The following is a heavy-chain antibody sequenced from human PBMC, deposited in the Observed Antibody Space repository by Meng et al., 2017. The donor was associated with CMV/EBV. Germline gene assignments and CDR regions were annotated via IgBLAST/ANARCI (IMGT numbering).Heavy chain of an antibody. Sequence: SETLSPTCAVYGGSFSGYYWSWIRQPPGKGLEWIGEINHSGSTNYNPSLKSRVTISVDTSKNQFSLKLSSVTAADTAVYYCARATTIVVVPAATVGWFDPWGQGTLVTVSS. CDR2: INHSGST. CDR3: ARATTIVVVPAATVGWFDP. D-gene: IGHD2-2*01. V-gene: IGHV4-34*01. J-gene: IGHJ5*02. CDR1: GGSFSGYY.